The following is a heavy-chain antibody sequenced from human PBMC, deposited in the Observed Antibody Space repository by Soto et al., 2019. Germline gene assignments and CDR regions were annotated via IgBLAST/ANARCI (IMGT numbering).Heavy chain of an antibody. CDR1: GFTFSNAW. V-gene: IGHV3-15*01. D-gene: IGHD3-3*01. Sequence: EVQLVESGGGLVKPGGSLRLSCAASGFTFSNAWMSWVRQAPGKGLEWVGRIKSKTDGGTTDYAAPVKGRFTISREYSKDTLYLQMTSRKTEETAVYYCTTDSLVLRFLEWAFDPWGQGTLVTVSS. CDR3: TTDSLVLRFLEWAFDP. CDR2: IKSKTDGGTT. J-gene: IGHJ5*02.